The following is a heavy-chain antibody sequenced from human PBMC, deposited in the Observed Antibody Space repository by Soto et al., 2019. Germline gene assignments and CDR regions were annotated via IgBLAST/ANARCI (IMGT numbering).Heavy chain of an antibody. Sequence: SVKVSCKASGGTFSSYAISWVRQAPGQGLEWMGRIIPILGIANYAQKFQGRVTITADKSTSTAYMELSSLRSEDTAVYYCARESEWLRVFDYWGQGTLVTVSS. V-gene: IGHV1-69*04. D-gene: IGHD5-12*01. CDR1: GGTFSSYA. CDR2: IIPILGIA. J-gene: IGHJ4*02. CDR3: ARESEWLRVFDY.